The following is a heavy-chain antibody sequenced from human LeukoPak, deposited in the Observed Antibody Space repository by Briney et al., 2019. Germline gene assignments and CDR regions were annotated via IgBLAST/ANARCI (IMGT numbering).Heavy chain of an antibody. CDR2: MNTNSGNT. Sequence: GSSVKVSCKASGGTFSSYAISWVRQAPGQGLEWMGWMNTNSGNTGFAQKFKGRLTLTRDTSIGTAYMELSSLKPEDTAIYYCARVHDQEPNGWFGPWGQGTQVTVSS. V-gene: IGHV1-8*02. J-gene: IGHJ5*02. CDR3: ARVHDQEPNGWFGP. CDR1: GGTFSSYA. D-gene: IGHD1-26*01.